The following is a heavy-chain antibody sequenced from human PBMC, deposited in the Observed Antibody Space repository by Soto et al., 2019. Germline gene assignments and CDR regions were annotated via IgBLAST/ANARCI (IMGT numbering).Heavy chain of an antibody. CDR1: GFTFSSYG. J-gene: IGHJ4*02. CDR2: IAYDGNNK. Sequence: HPGGSLRLSCAASGFTFSSYGMRWVRQAPGKGLQWVAVIAYDGNNKYYADSVKGRFTISRDNSKNTLYLQMNSLRAEDTAVYYCAKSRQAYCSGGSCLTRPPLDIWGQGTLVTVSS. V-gene: IGHV3-30*18. CDR3: AKSRQAYCSGGSCLTRPPLDI. D-gene: IGHD2-15*01.